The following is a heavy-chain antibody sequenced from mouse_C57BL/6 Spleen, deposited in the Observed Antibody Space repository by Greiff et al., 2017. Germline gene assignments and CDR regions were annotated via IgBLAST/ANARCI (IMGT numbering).Heavy chain of an antibody. CDR3: TRDMGLLGDY. CDR2: IDPETGGT. Sequence: QVQLQQSGAELVRPGASVTLSCKASGYTFTDYEMHWVKQTPVHGLEWIGAIDPETGGTAYNQKFKGKAILTADKSSSTAYMELRSLTSEDSAVYYCTRDMGLLGDYWGKGTTLTVSS. CDR1: GYTFTDYE. D-gene: IGHD1-1*01. V-gene: IGHV1-15*01. J-gene: IGHJ2*01.